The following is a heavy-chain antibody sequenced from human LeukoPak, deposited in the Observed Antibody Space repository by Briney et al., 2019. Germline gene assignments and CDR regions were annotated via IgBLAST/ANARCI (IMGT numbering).Heavy chain of an antibody. CDR3: ARDGGLNDYGDYTPPFYAMDV. CDR2: ITPVFGTA. CDR1: GGTFSSFT. Sequence: GASVKVSCKASGGTFSSFTITWVRQAPGQGLEWLGGITPVFGTARYAQKIQGRITITADESTSTACMELSTLTSEDTALYYCARDGGLNDYGDYTPPFYAMDVWGQGTTVTVSS. J-gene: IGHJ6*02. V-gene: IGHV1-69*13. D-gene: IGHD4-17*01.